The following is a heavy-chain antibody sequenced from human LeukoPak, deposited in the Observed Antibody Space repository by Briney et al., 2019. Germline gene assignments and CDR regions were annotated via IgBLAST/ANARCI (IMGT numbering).Heavy chain of an antibody. CDR2: ISGSGGST. Sequence: GGSLRLSCAASGFTFSNYVMSWVRQAPGKGLEWVSEISGSGGSTHYTDSVKGRFTISRDNSKNTLYLQMSSLRAEDTAVYYCAKSYYDSSGYYFYWYFDLWGRGTLVTVSS. V-gene: IGHV3-23*01. CDR3: AKSYYDSSGYYFYWYFDL. J-gene: IGHJ2*01. CDR1: GFTFSNYV. D-gene: IGHD3-22*01.